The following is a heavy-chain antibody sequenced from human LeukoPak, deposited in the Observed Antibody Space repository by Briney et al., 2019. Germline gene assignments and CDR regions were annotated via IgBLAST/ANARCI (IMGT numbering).Heavy chain of an antibody. Sequence: GSLRLSCAASGFAFSSYAMTWVRQAPGKGLECVSGISGSGGNTYYADSLKGRFTISRDNSKNTLYLQMNSLRAEDTAVYYCAKGDSSGYYNRFDPWGQGTLVTVSS. CDR2: ISGSGGNT. J-gene: IGHJ5*02. V-gene: IGHV3-23*01. CDR1: GFAFSSYA. D-gene: IGHD3-22*01. CDR3: AKGDSSGYYNRFDP.